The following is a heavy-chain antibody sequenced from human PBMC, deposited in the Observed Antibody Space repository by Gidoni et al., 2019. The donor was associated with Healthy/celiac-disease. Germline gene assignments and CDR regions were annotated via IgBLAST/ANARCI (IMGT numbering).Heavy chain of an antibody. J-gene: IGHJ6*02. Sequence: EVQLVESGGGLVQPGRSLRLSCAASGFTFDDYAMHWVRQAPGKGLEWVSGISWNSGSIGYADSVKGRFTISRDNAKNSLYLQMNSLRAEDTALYYCAKVRTYYYDSSGYYGSGGMDVWGQGTTVTVSS. D-gene: IGHD3-22*01. CDR3: AKVRTYYYDSSGYYGSGGMDV. CDR1: GFTFDDYA. V-gene: IGHV3-9*01. CDR2: ISWNSGSI.